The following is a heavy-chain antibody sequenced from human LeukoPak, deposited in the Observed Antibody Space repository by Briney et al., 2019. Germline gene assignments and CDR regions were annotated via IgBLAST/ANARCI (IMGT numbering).Heavy chain of an antibody. CDR1: GFTFSSYA. Sequence: GGSLRLSCAASGFTFSSYAMHWVRQAPGKGLEWVAVISYDGSNKYYADSVKGRFTISRDNSKNTLYLQMNSLRAEDTAVYYCARGYSSSWPDYWGLGTLVTVSS. CDR2: ISYDGSNK. J-gene: IGHJ4*02. V-gene: IGHV3-30*04. CDR3: ARGYSSSWPDY. D-gene: IGHD6-13*01.